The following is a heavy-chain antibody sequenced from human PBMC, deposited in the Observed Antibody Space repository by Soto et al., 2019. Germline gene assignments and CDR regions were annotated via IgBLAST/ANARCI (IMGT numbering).Heavy chain of an antibody. V-gene: IGHV1-46*01. CDR1: GYTFTSYY. CDR2: INPSGGST. Sequence: ASVKVSCKASGYTFTSYYMHWVRQAPGQGLEWMGIINPSGGSTSYAQKFQGRVTMTRDTSTSTVYMELSSLRSEDTAVYYCARGSSSWYEVKSLPSINFDYWGQGTLVTVSS. D-gene: IGHD6-13*01. J-gene: IGHJ4*02. CDR3: ARGSSSWYEVKSLPSINFDY.